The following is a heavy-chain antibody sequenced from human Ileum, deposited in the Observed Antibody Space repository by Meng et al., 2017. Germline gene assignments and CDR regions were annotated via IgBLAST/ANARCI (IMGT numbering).Heavy chain of an antibody. D-gene: IGHD3-10*01. CDR2: IYYSGNT. CDR3: VRHRKGFYGSEGYFQH. CDR1: GASISSSDYH. J-gene: IGHJ1*01. Sequence: QLQLQESGPGLVKPSETLSLTCTVSGASISSSDYHWGWIRQPPGKGLEWIGSIYYSGNTYYNPSFKSRVAISVDTSKSQFSLKLSSVNAADTAVYYCVRHRKGFYGSEGYFQHWGQDTLVTVSS. V-gene: IGHV4-39*01.